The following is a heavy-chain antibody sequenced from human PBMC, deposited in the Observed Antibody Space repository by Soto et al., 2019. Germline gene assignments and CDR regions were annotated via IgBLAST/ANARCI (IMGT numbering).Heavy chain of an antibody. Sequence: GASVKVSCKASGGTFSSYAISWVRQAPGQGLEWMGGIIPIFGTANYAQKFQGRVTITADESTSTAYMELSSLRSEDTAVYYCARAIGVVDTARPEYLYGMDVWGQGTTVTVSS. D-gene: IGHD5-18*01. CDR3: ARAIGVVDTARPEYLYGMDV. CDR1: GGTFSSYA. CDR2: IIPIFGTA. J-gene: IGHJ6*02. V-gene: IGHV1-69*13.